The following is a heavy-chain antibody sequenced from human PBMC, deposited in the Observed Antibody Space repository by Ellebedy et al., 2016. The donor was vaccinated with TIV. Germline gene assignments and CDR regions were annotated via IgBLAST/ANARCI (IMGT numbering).Heavy chain of an antibody. D-gene: IGHD6-19*01. CDR3: ARDVPGGSSGSDY. CDR2: ISSSSSYI. V-gene: IGHV3-21*01. J-gene: IGHJ4*02. Sequence: GESLKISXAASGFTFSSYSMNWVRQAPGKGLEWVSSISSSSSYIYYADSVKGRFTISRDNAKNSLYLQMNSLRAEDTAVYYCARDVPGGSSGSDYWGQGTLVTVSS. CDR1: GFTFSSYS.